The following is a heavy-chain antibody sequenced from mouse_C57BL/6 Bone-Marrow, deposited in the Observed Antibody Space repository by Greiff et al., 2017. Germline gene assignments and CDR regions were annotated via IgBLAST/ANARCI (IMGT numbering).Heavy chain of an antibody. Sequence: QVQLKESGPGLVQPSQSLSITCTVSGFSLTSYGVHWVRQSPGKGLEWLGVIWSGGSTDYNAAFISRLSISKDNSKCQVFFKMNSLQAYDTAIYYCAPRPYFDYWGQGTTLTVSS. V-gene: IGHV2-2*01. D-gene: IGHD3-1*01. J-gene: IGHJ2*01. CDR2: IWSGGST. CDR1: GFSLTSYG. CDR3: APRPYFDY.